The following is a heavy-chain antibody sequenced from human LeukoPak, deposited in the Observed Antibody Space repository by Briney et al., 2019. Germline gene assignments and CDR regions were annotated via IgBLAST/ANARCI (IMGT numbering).Heavy chain of an antibody. CDR2: ISDSFRIT. Sequence: GSLRLSCAASGFPFSSYAMSWVRQPPGKGLECISTISDSFRITDDADSVKGRFTISRGNSKNTLYLQMNTLRAEDTAVYYCAKRHGDYFDYWGQGTLVTVSS. D-gene: IGHD4-17*01. CDR3: AKRHGDYFDY. V-gene: IGHV3-23*01. CDR1: GFPFSSYA. J-gene: IGHJ4*02.